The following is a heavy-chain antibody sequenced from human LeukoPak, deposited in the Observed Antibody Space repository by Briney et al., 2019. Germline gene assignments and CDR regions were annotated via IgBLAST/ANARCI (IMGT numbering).Heavy chain of an antibody. CDR2: MNPNSGNT. Sequence: AASVKVSCKASGYTFTGYYMHWVRQAPGQGLEWMGWMNPNSGNTGYAQKFQGRVTITADESTSTAYMELSSLRSEDAAVYYCASHETGYADYYYYMDVWGKGTTVTISS. V-gene: IGHV1-8*03. J-gene: IGHJ6*03. CDR3: ASHETGYADYYYYMDV. CDR1: GYTFTGYY. D-gene: IGHD3-9*01.